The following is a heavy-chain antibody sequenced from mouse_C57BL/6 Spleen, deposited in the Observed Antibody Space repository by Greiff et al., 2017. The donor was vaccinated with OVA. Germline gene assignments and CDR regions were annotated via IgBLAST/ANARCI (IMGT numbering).Heavy chain of an antibody. V-gene: IGHV1-59*01. CDR3: ARTYYGSSSPFDY. D-gene: IGHD1-1*01. CDR1: GYTFTSYW. CDR2: IDPSDSYT. J-gene: IGHJ2*01. Sequence: VQLQQPGAELVRPGTSVKLSCKASGYTFTSYWMHWVKQRPGQGLEWIGVIDPSDSYTNYNQKFKGKATLTVDTSSSTAYMQLSSLTSEDSAVYYCARTYYGSSSPFDYWGQGTTLTVSS.